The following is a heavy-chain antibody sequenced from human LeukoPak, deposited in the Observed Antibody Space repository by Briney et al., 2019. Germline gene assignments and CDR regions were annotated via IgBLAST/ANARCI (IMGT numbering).Heavy chain of an antibody. J-gene: IGHJ5*02. D-gene: IGHD3-10*01. CDR2: IYSGGST. CDR1: EFSVGSNY. CDR3: ARDHGGSGSS. Sequence: GGSLRLSCAASEFSVGSNYMTWVRQAPGKGLEWVSLIYSGGSTYYADSVKGRFTISRDNSKNTLYLQMNSLRAEDTAVYYCARDHGGSGSSWGQGTLVTVSS. V-gene: IGHV3-66*01.